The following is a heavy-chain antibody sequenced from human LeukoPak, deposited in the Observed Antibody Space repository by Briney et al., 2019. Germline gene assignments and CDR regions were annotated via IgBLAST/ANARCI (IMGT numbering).Heavy chain of an antibody. V-gene: IGHV4-34*01. J-gene: IGHJ4*02. CDR3: ARGGPYYDFWSGYHYYFDY. CDR1: GGSFSGYY. CDR2: INHSGST. Sequence: SATLSLTCAVYGGSFSGYYWSWIRQPPGKGLEWIGEINHSGSTNYNPSLKSRVTISVDTSKNQFSLKLSSVTAADTAVYYCARGGPYYDFWSGYHYYFDYWGQGTLVTVSS. D-gene: IGHD3-3*01.